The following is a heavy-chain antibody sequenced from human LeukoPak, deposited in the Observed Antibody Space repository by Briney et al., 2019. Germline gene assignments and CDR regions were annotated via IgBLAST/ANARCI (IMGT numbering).Heavy chain of an antibody. J-gene: IGHJ5*02. D-gene: IGHD3/OR15-3a*01. CDR2: IYYSGST. CDR3: ARQEIGLRSFDP. V-gene: IGHV4-59*01. Sequence: PSETLSLTCTVSGGSISNKYWSWIRQPPGKGLEWIGYIYYSGSTNYNPSLKSRVTILVDTSKNQFSLKLSSVTAADTAVYFCARQEIGLRSFDPWGQGTLVTVSS. CDR1: GGSISNKY.